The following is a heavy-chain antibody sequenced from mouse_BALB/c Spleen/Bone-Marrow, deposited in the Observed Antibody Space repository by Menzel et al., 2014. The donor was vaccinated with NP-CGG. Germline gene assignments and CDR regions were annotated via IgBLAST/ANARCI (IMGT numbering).Heavy chain of an antibody. D-gene: IGHD2-4*01. J-gene: IGHJ4*01. CDR2: ISSGSSTI. V-gene: IGHV5-17*02. Sequence: DVKLVESGGGLVQPGGSRKLSSAASGFTFSSFGMHWVRQAPEKGLEWVAYISSGSSTIYYADTVKGRFTISRDNPKNTLFLQMTSLRSEDTAMYYCARSPYDYAAMDYWGQGTSVTVSS. CDR1: GFTFSSFG. CDR3: ARSPYDYAAMDY.